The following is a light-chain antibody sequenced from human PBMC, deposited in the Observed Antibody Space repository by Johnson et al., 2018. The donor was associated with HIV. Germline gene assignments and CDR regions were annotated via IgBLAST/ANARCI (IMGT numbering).Light chain of an antibody. J-gene: IGLJ1*01. CDR3: GTWDSSLSAGPYV. CDR1: SSNIGNNY. Sequence: VLTQPPSVSAAPGQRVTISCSGSSSNIGNNYISWYQQLQGTAPKLLIFDKNKRPSGIPDRFSASQSGTSATLGITGLQTGDEADYYCGTWDSSLSAGPYVFGTGTKVTVL. V-gene: IGLV1-51*01. CDR2: DKN.